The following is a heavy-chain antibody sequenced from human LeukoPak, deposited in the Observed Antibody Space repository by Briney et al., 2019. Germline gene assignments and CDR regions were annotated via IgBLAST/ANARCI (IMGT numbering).Heavy chain of an antibody. CDR2: IIPIFGTA. V-gene: IGHV1-69*13. CDR3: ARDSQYYDSSGYYYDWFDP. J-gene: IGHJ5*02. D-gene: IGHD3-22*01. Sequence: SVKVSCKASGGTFSSYAISWVRQAPGQGLEWMGGIIPIFGTANYAQKFQGRVTITADESTSTAYMKLSSLRSEDTAVYYCARDSQYYDSSGYYYDWFDPWGQGTLVTVSS. CDR1: GGTFSSYA.